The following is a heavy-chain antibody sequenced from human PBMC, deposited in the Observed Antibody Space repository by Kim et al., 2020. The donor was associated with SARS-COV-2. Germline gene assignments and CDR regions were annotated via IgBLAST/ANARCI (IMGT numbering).Heavy chain of an antibody. D-gene: IGHD3-22*01. CDR3: AKDHESSGWPTFDY. V-gene: IGHV3-23*01. J-gene: IGHJ4*02. Sequence: ADSVKCRFTVSRDNAKNTLYLQMDSLRAEDTALYYCAKDHESSGWPTFDYWGQGILVTVSS.